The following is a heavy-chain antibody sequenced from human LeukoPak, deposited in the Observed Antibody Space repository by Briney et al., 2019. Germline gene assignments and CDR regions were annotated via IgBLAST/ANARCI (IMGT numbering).Heavy chain of an antibody. D-gene: IGHD2-15*01. Sequence: ASVKVSCKVSGYTLTELSMHWVRQAPGKGLEWMGGFDPEDGETIYAQKFQGRVTMTEDTSTDTAYMELSSLRSDDTAVYYCARDAVVDQFEGYNWFDPWAREPWSPSPQ. V-gene: IGHV1-24*01. CDR3: ARDAVVDQFEGYNWFDP. J-gene: IGHJ5*02. CDR1: GYTLTELS. CDR2: FDPEDGET.